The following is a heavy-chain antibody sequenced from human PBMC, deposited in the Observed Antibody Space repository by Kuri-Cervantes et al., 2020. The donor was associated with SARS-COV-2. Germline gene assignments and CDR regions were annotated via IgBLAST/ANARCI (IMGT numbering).Heavy chain of an antibody. J-gene: IGHJ6*02. CDR3: ASMVRGNYGMDV. V-gene: IGHV3-23*03. CDR1: GFTFSSYA. D-gene: IGHD3-10*01. CDR2: IYSGGSST. Sequence: LSLTCAASGFTFSSYAMSWVRQAPGKGLEWVSVIYSGGSSTYYADSVKGRFTISRDNSKNTLYLQMNSLRAEDTAVYYCASMVRGNYGMDVWGQGTTVTVS.